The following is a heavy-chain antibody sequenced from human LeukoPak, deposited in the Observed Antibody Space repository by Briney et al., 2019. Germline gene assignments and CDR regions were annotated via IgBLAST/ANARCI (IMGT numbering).Heavy chain of an antibody. V-gene: IGHV3-23*01. CDR3: ARDLKGLYYGSGSYYI. CDR1: GFTFTNFD. J-gene: IGHJ4*02. Sequence: GGSLRLSCAASGFTFTNFDMVWVRQAPGKGLEWVSGISNGGDRAYYADSVKGRFTISRDNSKNTLYLQMNSLRAEDTAVYYCARDLKGLYYGSGSYYIWGQGTLVTVSS. CDR2: ISNGGDRA. D-gene: IGHD3-10*01.